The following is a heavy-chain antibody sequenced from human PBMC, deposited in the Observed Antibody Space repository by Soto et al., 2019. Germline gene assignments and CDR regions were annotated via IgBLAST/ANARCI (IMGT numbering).Heavy chain of an antibody. V-gene: IGHV1-2*02. D-gene: IGHD2-15*01. CDR3: ARVPQYCSGGSCASV. Sequence: QVQLVQSGAEVKKPGASVKVSCKASGYTFTGYYMHWVRQAPGQGLEWMGWINPNSGGTNYAQKFQGRVTMTRDTSISTAYMELSRLRSDDTAVYYGARVPQYCSGGSCASVWGQGTTVTVSS. CDR2: INPNSGGT. J-gene: IGHJ6*02. CDR1: GYTFTGYY.